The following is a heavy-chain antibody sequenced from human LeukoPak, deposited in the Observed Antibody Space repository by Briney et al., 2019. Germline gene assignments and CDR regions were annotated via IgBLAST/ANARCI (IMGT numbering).Heavy chain of an antibody. Sequence: ASVRVSCKASGYTFTSYGISWVRQAPGQGLEWMGWISVYNGNTNYAQKLQGRVTMTTDTSTSTVYMEVRSLRSDDTAVYYCARGKGNCGDPASFDYWGQGTLVTVSS. CDR2: ISVYNGNT. CDR3: ARGKGNCGDPASFDY. D-gene: IGHD4-17*01. V-gene: IGHV1-18*01. J-gene: IGHJ4*02. CDR1: GYTFTSYG.